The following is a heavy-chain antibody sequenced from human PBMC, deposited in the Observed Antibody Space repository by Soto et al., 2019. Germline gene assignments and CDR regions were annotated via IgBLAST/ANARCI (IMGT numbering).Heavy chain of an antibody. V-gene: IGHV4-4*07. CDR1: DGSISTYF. Sequence: KSSETLSLTCTVSDGSISTYFCNWIRQPAGKGLEWIGRIDNSGNPNYNPSLKSRVTMSADTSRNQFSLKLNSVTAADTAVYYCARGGQDFWSGPFDYWGQGALVTVSS. CDR3: ARGGQDFWSGPFDY. CDR2: IDNSGNP. J-gene: IGHJ4*02. D-gene: IGHD3-3*01.